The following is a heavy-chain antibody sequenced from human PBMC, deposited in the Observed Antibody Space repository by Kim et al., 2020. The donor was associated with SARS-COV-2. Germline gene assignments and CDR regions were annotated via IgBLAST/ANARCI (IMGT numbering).Heavy chain of an antibody. J-gene: IGHJ6*02. Sequence: GGSLRLSCAASGFTFSSYAMSWVRQAPGKGLEWVSAISGSGGSTYYADSVKGRFTISRDNSKNTLYLQMNSLRAEDTAVYYCASMARDYYGSGTIGDMDVWGQGTTVTVSS. CDR3: ASMARDYYGSGTIGDMDV. D-gene: IGHD3-10*01. V-gene: IGHV3-23*01. CDR1: GFTFSSYA. CDR2: ISGSGGST.